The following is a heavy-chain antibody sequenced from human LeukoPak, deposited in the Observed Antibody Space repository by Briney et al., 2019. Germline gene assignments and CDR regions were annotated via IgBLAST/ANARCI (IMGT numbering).Heavy chain of an antibody. V-gene: IGHV3-7*01. D-gene: IGHD2-2*01. CDR1: GFTFSSYW. CDR3: ARVGGYCSSTSCYDLHYYYYGMDV. Sequence: XGSLRLSCAASGFTFSSYWMSWVRQAPGRGLEWVANIKQDGSEKYYVDSVKGRFTISRDNAKNSLYLQMNSLRAEDTAVYYCARVGGYCSSTSCYDLHYYYYGMDVWGQGTTVTVSS. CDR2: IKQDGSEK. J-gene: IGHJ6*02.